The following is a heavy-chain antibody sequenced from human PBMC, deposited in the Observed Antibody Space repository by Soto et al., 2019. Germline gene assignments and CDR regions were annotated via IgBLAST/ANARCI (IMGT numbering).Heavy chain of an antibody. Sequence: EVQLVETGGGLVKPGGSLRLSCAASGFTFSSYSMNWVRQAPGKGLEWVSSISSSSSYIYYADSVKGRFTISRDNAKNSLYLQMNSLRAEDTAVYYCASYHDYGDYDLDSWGQGTLVTVSS. D-gene: IGHD4-17*01. J-gene: IGHJ4*02. CDR2: ISSSSSYI. CDR3: ASYHDYGDYDLDS. V-gene: IGHV3-21*01. CDR1: GFTFSSYS.